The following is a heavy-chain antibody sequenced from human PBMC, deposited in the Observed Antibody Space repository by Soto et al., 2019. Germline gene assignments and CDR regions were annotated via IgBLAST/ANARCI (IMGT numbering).Heavy chain of an antibody. CDR3: ARRSPSWAFDI. V-gene: IGHV3-23*01. J-gene: IGHJ3*02. Sequence: EVQLLESGGGLVQPGGSLRLSCAASGFTFSNYAMSWVRQAPGKGLEWVSAISGSGSSTYYADSVEGRFSISRDHSKNTLYLQMSSLRAEDTAVYYCARRSPSWAFDIWGQGTMVTVSS. D-gene: IGHD2-15*01. CDR2: ISGSGSST. CDR1: GFTFSNYA.